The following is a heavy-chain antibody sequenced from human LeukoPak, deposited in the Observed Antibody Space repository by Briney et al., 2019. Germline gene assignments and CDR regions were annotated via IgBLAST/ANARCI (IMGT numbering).Heavy chain of an antibody. J-gene: IGHJ5*02. CDR2: ISGSGGST. V-gene: IGHV3-23*01. CDR3: AKNWVSSSSPMGFDP. Sequence: GGSLRLSCAASGFTFSSYAMSWVRQAPGKGLEWVSAISGSGGSTYYADSVKGRFTISRDNPKNMLYLQMNSLRAEDTAVYYCAKNWVSSSSPMGFDPWGQGTLVTVSS. D-gene: IGHD6-13*01. CDR1: GFTFSSYA.